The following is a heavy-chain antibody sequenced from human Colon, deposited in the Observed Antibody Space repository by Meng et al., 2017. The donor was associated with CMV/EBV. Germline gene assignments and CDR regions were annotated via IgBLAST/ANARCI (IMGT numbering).Heavy chain of an antibody. CDR3: AKIPLGYSLSPLVGLDP. J-gene: IGHJ5*02. D-gene: IGHD5-18*01. Sequence: VRVQEPRPGLVKPSGTLPPICSGSGVPISSNNWWTWVRQPPGKGLEWFGEIYHSGTTNYNPSLKSRVTISVDKSKNQVSLNLSSVTAADTAAYFCAKIPLGYSLSPLVGLDPWGQGTLVTVSS. V-gene: IGHV4-4*02. CDR2: IYHSGTT. CDR1: GVPISSNNW.